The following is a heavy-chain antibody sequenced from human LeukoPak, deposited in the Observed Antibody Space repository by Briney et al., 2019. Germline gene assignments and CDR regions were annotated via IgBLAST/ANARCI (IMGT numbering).Heavy chain of an antibody. V-gene: IGHV1-8*01. J-gene: IGHJ4*02. D-gene: IGHD6-13*01. CDR1: GYTFTSYD. CDR2: MNPNSGNT. Sequence: ASVKVLCRASGYTFTSYDINGVRQATGQGLEGMGWMNPNSGNTGYAQKFQGRVTMTRNTSISTAYMELSSLRSEDTAVYYCARGSWSGTAAVWGQGTLVTVSS. CDR3: ARGSWSGTAAV.